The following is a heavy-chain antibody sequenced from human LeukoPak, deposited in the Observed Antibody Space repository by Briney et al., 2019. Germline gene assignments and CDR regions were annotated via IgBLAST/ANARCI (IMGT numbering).Heavy chain of an antibody. J-gene: IGHJ6*04. CDR1: GFTFSTYW. CDR3: AELGITMIGGV. V-gene: IGHV3-30*02. CDR2: IRYDGSNK. Sequence: GGSLRLSCAASGFTFSTYWMSWVRQAPGKGLEWVAFIRYDGSNKYYAASVRGRFTISRDTSRCTLYLRMNSLRAEDTAVYYCAELGITMIGGVWGKGTTVTISS. D-gene: IGHD3-10*02.